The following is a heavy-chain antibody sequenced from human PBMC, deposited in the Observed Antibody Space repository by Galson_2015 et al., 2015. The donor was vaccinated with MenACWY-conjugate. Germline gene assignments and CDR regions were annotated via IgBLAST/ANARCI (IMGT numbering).Heavy chain of an antibody. D-gene: IGHD6-13*01. CDR2: ITATGGTT. J-gene: IGHJ6*02. CDR3: AKDRGSTWYLKYYGMDA. Sequence: SLRLSCAASGFTFKDYAMSWVRQAPGKGLEWVSGITATGGTTYYANSVKGRFTISRDNSKNTLYLQMNSLRAEDTALYYCAKDRGSTWYLKYYGMDAWGQGTPVSVSS. CDR1: GFTFKDYA. V-gene: IGHV3-23*01.